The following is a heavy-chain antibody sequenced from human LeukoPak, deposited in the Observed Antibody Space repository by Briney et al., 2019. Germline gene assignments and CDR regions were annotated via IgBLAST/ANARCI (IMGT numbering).Heavy chain of an antibody. D-gene: IGHD3-10*01. J-gene: IGHJ5*02. V-gene: IGHV4-30-2*01. Sequence: SQTLSLTCAVSGDSISSGDYSWSWPRQPSGKGLEWIGYIFHSGNSYYNPSLKSRVTISVDKSKNQFSLRLTSVTAADTAVYYCARELWFVNAPGSWLDLWGQGTLVTVSS. CDR2: IFHSGNS. CDR1: GDSISSGDYS. CDR3: ARELWFVNAPGSWLDL.